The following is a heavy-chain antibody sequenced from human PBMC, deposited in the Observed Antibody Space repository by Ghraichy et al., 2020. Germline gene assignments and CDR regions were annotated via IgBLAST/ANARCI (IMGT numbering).Heavy chain of an antibody. Sequence: GESLNISCGASGFTFSCCGMHWVRQAPGKGLEWVALVSNGGSRQFYADSVKGRFTISRDNSKNTLYLQINSLRVEDTAVYYCAVTTSGNNPPDYWGQGTLVSVSS. V-gene: IGHV3-30*03. CDR2: VSNGGSRQ. J-gene: IGHJ4*02. D-gene: IGHD4-11*01. CDR1: GFTFSCCG. CDR3: AVTTSGNNPPDY.